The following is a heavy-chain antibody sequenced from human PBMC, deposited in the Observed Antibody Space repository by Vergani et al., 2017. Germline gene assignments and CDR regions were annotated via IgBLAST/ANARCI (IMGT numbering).Heavy chain of an antibody. D-gene: IGHD3-3*01. J-gene: IGHJ4*02. V-gene: IGHV3-7*01. Sequence: EVQLVESGGGLVQPGGSLRLSCAASGFTFSSYWMSWVRQAPGKGLEWVANIKQDGSEKYYVDSVKGRFTITRDNAKNSLYLQMNSLRAEDTAVYYCARESWSSTSCYSPITSVGVVITDDPYFDYWGQGTLVTVSS. CDR3: ARESWSSTSCYSPITSVGVVITDDPYFDY. CDR2: IKQDGSEK. CDR1: GFTFSSYW.